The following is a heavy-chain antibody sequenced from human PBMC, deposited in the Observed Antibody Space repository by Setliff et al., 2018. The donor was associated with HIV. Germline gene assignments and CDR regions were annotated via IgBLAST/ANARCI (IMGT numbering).Heavy chain of an antibody. V-gene: IGHV4-34*01. J-gene: IGHJ4*02. CDR2: INHSGST. D-gene: IGHD3-10*01. CDR1: GGSLNDYY. Sequence: TSETLSLTCAVYGGSLNDYYWSWIRLPPGKGLEWIGEINHSGSTNYNPSLKSRVTISVDTSKNQFSLKLSSVTAADTAVYYCARPALGIGGGSRFDNWGQGTRVTVSS. CDR3: ARPALGIGGGSRFDN.